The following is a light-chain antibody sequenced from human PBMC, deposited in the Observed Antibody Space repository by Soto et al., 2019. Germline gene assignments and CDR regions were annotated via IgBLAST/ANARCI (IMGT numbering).Light chain of an antibody. Sequence: DIQMTQSPSTLSASIGDRVTITCRASQSISRWVAWYQQKPGKVPKILIWDASSLQRGVPSRFSGSGSGTEFTLTISNVQPDDFATYYCQQYNGYSTWTFGQGTKVEIK. J-gene: IGKJ1*01. CDR2: DAS. CDR3: QQYNGYSTWT. V-gene: IGKV1-5*01. CDR1: QSISRW.